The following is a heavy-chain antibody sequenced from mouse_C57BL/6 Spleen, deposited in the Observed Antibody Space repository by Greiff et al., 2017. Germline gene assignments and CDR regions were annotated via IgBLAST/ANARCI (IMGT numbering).Heavy chain of an antibody. Sequence: EVQLQQSGAELVRPGASVKLSCTASGFNIKDYYMHWVKQRPERGLEWIGRIAPEDGDTEYAPKFQGKATMTADTSSNTAYLQLSSLTSEDTAVDYCTTWSGSPYYFDYWGQGTTRTVSS. CDR3: TTWSGSPYYFDY. D-gene: IGHD1-1*01. CDR1: GFNIKDYY. CDR2: IAPEDGDT. J-gene: IGHJ2*01. V-gene: IGHV14-1*01.